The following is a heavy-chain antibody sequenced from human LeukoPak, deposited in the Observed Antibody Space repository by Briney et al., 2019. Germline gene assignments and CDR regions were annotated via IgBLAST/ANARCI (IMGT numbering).Heavy chain of an antibody. Sequence: PGGSLRLSCTASGLSLNSYAMSWVRQVPGKGLEWVSASSSSDDGKWYAESVRGRFTISRDTSKNTVYLQMNSLRVEDAGVYYCAKSMRDSSSYYDDDAFDIWGQGTMVTVSS. D-gene: IGHD6-13*01. CDR3: AKSMRDSSSYYDDDAFDI. J-gene: IGHJ3*02. CDR2: SSSSDDGK. V-gene: IGHV3-23*01. CDR1: GLSLNSYA.